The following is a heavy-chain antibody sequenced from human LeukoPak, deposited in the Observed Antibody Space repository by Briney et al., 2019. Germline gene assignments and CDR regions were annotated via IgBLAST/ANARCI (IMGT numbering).Heavy chain of an antibody. CDR1: GGSISSYY. D-gene: IGHD3-22*01. Sequence: SETLSLTCTVSGGSISSYYWSWIRQTPGKGLEWIGYVHYSGSTNYNPSLKSRVTISVDTSKNQFSLKLSSVTAADTAVYYCAQGGPDSSGRPFDYWGQGTLVTVSS. V-gene: IGHV4-59*08. J-gene: IGHJ4*02. CDR2: VHYSGST. CDR3: AQGGPDSSGRPFDY.